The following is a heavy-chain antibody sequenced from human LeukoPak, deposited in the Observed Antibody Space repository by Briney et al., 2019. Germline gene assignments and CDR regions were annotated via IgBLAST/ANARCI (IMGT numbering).Heavy chain of an antibody. CDR3: AKSLRGVAAAGTLYFQH. CDR2: ISGSGGST. CDR1: GFTFSSYA. Sequence: GGSLRLSCAASGFTFSSYAMSWVRQAPGKGLEWDSAISGSGGSTYYADSVKGRFTISRDNSKNTLYLQMNSLRAEDTAVYYCAKSLRGVAAAGTLYFQHWGQGTLVTVSS. V-gene: IGHV3-23*01. D-gene: IGHD6-13*01. J-gene: IGHJ1*01.